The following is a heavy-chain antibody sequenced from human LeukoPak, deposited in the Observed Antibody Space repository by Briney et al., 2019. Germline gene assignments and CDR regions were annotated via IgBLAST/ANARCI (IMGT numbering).Heavy chain of an antibody. Sequence: QPGGSLRLSCAASGFTFSSHSINWVRQAPGKGLEWVSYISTSSSTIYYADSVKGRFTISRDNAKNSLYLQMNSLRDVDTAVYYCARDRGHYFDYWGLGTLVTVSS. D-gene: IGHD2-15*01. CDR1: GFTFSSHS. CDR2: ISTSSSTI. J-gene: IGHJ4*02. V-gene: IGHV3-48*02. CDR3: ARDRGHYFDY.